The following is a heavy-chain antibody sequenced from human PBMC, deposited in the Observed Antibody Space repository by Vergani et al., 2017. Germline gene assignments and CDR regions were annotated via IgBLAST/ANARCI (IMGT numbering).Heavy chain of an antibody. V-gene: IGHV3-21*02. CDR2: ISGSSSYV. Sequence: EVQLVESGGGLVKPGGSLRLSCAASGFSFSSYSMNWVRQAPGKGLEWVASISGSSSYVFYRDSVEGRFTITRDNAKKSVYLQMNSLRAEDTAMYFCARGLWDCTHIRCSSPSYWGQGTQVTVSS. J-gene: IGHJ4*02. CDR1: GFSFSSYS. CDR3: ARGLWDCTHIRCSSPSY. D-gene: IGHD2-8*01.